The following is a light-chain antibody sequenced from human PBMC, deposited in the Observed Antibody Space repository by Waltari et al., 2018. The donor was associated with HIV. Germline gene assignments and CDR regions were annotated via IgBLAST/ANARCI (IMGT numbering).Light chain of an antibody. CDR3: QQYDNTPYT. CDR2: WAS. J-gene: IGKJ2*01. V-gene: IGKV4-1*01. CDR1: QSVLYSSSNKNS. Sequence: DIVMTQSPDSLAVSLGERATINCKSSQSVLYSSSNKNSLAWYKQKPGQPPKLLIYWASTREPGVPDRFSGSGSGTDFTLTISSLQAEDVAVYYCQQYDNTPYTFGQGTKLEIK.